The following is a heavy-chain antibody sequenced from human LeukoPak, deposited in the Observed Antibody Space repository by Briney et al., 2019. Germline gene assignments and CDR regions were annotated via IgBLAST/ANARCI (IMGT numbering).Heavy chain of an antibody. CDR3: ARVGRGYSGYDPYYFDY. D-gene: IGHD5-12*01. V-gene: IGHV4-59*01. Sequence: PSETLSLTCTVSGGSISSYYWSWIRQPPGKGLEWIGYIYYSGSTNYNPSLKGRVTISVDTSKNQFSLKLSSVTAADTAVYYCARVGRGYSGYDPYYFDYWGQGTLVTVSS. CDR2: IYYSGST. CDR1: GGSISSYY. J-gene: IGHJ4*02.